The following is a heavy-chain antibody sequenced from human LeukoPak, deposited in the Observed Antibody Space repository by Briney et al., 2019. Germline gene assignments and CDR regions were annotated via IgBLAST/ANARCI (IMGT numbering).Heavy chain of an antibody. V-gene: IGHV4-34*01. J-gene: IGHJ3*02. CDR2: INHSGST. Sequence: KASETLSLTCAVYGGSFSGYYWSWIRQPPGKGLEWIGEINHSGSTNYNPSLKSRVTISVDTSKNQFSLKLSSVTAADTAVYYCARASGVNAFDIWGQGTMVTVSS. CDR1: GGSFSGYY. D-gene: IGHD2-8*01. CDR3: ARASGVNAFDI.